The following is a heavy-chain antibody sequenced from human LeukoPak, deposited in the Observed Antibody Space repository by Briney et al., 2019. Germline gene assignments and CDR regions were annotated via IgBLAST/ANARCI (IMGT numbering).Heavy chain of an antibody. Sequence: GSVKVSCKASGYTFTTYDINWVRQATGQGLEWMGWMNANSGNTGYAQKFQGRVTMTRNTSISTAFMELSGLRSEDTAVYFCARRNTAMVAGLDYWGQGSLVTVSS. V-gene: IGHV1-8*01. D-gene: IGHD5-18*01. J-gene: IGHJ4*02. CDR1: GYTFTTYD. CDR2: MNANSGNT. CDR3: ARRNTAMVAGLDY.